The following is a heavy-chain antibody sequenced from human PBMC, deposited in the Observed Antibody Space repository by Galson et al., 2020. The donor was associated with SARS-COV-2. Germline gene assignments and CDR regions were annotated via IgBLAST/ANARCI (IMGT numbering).Heavy chain of an antibody. CDR2: IYTSGRT. V-gene: IGHV4-61*02. J-gene: IGHJ6*02. D-gene: IGHD3-3*01. CDR3: ARAPGISTRVVYYYYGMDV. CDR1: GGSISSGSYY. Sequence: PSETLSLTCTVSGGSISSGSYYWSWIRQTAGKGLEWIGRIYTSGRTNYNPSLKSRVTISVDTSKNQFSLKLSSVTAADTAVYYCARAPGISTRVVYYYYGMDVWGQGTTVTVSS.